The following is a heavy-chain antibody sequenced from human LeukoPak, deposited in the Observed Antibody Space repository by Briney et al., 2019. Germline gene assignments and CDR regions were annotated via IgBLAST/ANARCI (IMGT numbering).Heavy chain of an antibody. Sequence: ASVKVSCTASGYTFTSYDINWVRQATGQGLEWMGWMNPSSGNTGYAQKFQGRVTITRNTSISTAYMELSSLRSEDTAVYYCARYCSSTSCHDAFDIRGQGTMVTVSS. D-gene: IGHD2-2*01. CDR1: GYTFTSYD. V-gene: IGHV1-8*03. CDR3: ARYCSSTSCHDAFDI. J-gene: IGHJ3*02. CDR2: MNPSSGNT.